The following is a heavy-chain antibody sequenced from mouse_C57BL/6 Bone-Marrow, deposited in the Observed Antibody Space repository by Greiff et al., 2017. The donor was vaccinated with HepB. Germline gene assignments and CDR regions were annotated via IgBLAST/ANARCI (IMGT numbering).Heavy chain of an antibody. V-gene: IGHV14-2*01. D-gene: IGHD1-1*01. CDR3: ASITTVVATNWYFDV. Sequence: VQLQQPGAELVKPGASVKMSCTASGFNIKDYYMHWVKQRTEQGLEWIGRIDPEDGETKYAPKFQGKATITADTSSNTAYLQLSSLTSEDTAVYYCASITTVVATNWYFDVWGTGTTVTVSS. CDR1: GFNIKDYY. J-gene: IGHJ1*03. CDR2: IDPEDGET.